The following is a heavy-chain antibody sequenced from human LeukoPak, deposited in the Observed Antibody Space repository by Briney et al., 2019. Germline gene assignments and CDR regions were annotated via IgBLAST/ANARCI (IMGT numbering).Heavy chain of an antibody. Sequence: ASVKVSCKASGYTFTGYYMHWVRQAPGQGLEWMGWINPNSGGTNYAQKFQGRVTMTRDTSISAAYMELSRLRSDDTAVYYCARVPHMVRGDWSFDYWGQGTPVTVSS. CDR2: INPNSGGT. V-gene: IGHV1-2*02. J-gene: IGHJ4*02. CDR3: ARVPHMVRGDWSFDY. CDR1: GYTFTGYY. D-gene: IGHD3-10*01.